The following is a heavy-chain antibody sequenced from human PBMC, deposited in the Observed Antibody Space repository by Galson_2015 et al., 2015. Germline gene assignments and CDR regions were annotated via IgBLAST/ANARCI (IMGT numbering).Heavy chain of an antibody. CDR3: AREGAGGGGHLDY. CDR2: IKQDGSEK. CDR1: GFTSSSYW. Sequence: SLRLSCAASGFTSSSYWMSWVRQAPGKGLEWVANIKQDGSEKYYVDSVKGRFTISRDNAKNSLYLQMNSLRAEDTAVYYCAREGAGGGGHLDYWGQGTLVTVSS. D-gene: IGHD3-16*01. V-gene: IGHV3-7*01. J-gene: IGHJ4*02.